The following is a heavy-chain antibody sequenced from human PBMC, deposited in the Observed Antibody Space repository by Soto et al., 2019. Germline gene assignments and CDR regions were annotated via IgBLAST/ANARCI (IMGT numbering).Heavy chain of an antibody. Sequence: SETLSLTCTVSGGSINSGDYYWSWIRQPPGKGLEWIGYVYSSGSTYYHPSLKSQVVMSLDTSKNQVSLNLSSVTAADTAVYYCARGRLVVPALWGQGTLVTVSS. D-gene: IGHD2-15*01. CDR2: VYSSGST. J-gene: IGHJ4*02. V-gene: IGHV4-30-4*01. CDR3: ARGRLVVPAL. CDR1: GGSINSGDYY.